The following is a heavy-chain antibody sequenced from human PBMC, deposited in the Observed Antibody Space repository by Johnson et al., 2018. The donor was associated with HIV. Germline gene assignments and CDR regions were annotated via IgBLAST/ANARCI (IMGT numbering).Heavy chain of an antibody. CDR2: ISYDGSNK. V-gene: IGHV3-30*03. CDR1: GFTFSSYG. D-gene: IGHD1-26*01. CDR3: ARDRGGGSYHHAFDI. Sequence: QMLLVESGGGVVQPGRSLRLSCAASGFTFSSYGMHWVRQAPGKGLEWVAVISYDGSNKYYADSVKGRFTISRDNSKNTLYLQMSSLRAEDTAVYYCARDRGGGSYHHAFDIWGQGTMVTVSS. J-gene: IGHJ3*02.